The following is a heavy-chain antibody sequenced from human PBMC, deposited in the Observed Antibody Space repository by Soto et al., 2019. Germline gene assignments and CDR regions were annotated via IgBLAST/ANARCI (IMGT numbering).Heavy chain of an antibody. V-gene: IGHV4-31*03. CDR3: ATSLVTSRTRVDY. D-gene: IGHD1-26*01. CDR1: GGSIYTGGFY. CDR2: IYYTGST. J-gene: IGHJ4*02. Sequence: QVQLQESGPGLVKPSQTLSLTCTVSGGSIYTGGFYWSWIRQLPGKGLEWLGYIYYTGSTQYTPSLTRRLTIATDTSDNQFSLRLTSVTAADPAVYYGATSLVTSRTRVDYWGQGTLVTVSS.